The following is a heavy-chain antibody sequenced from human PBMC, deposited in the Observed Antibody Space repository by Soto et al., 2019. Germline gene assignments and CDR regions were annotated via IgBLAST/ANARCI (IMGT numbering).Heavy chain of an antibody. D-gene: IGHD2-21*02. CDR2: ISSDGRNK. CDR1: GFTFTSYT. V-gene: IGHV3-30*04. J-gene: IGHJ2*01. Sequence: VQLVESGGGVVQPGRSLRLSCAASGFTFTSYTMHWVRQAPGKGLEWVTVISSDGRNKYYADSVKGRFTISRDNSKNTLYLQMNSLRAEDTAVYYCGRDVTQGWYFDLWGRGTLVTVSS. CDR3: GRDVTQGWYFDL.